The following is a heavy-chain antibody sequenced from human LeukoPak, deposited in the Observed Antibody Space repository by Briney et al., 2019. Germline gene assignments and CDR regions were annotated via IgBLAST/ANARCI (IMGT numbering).Heavy chain of an antibody. CDR1: GFTFSSYA. Sequence: GGSLRLSCAASGFTFSSYAMSWVRQASGKGLEWVSAISGSGGSTYYADSVKGRFTISRDNSKNTLYLQMNSLRAEDTAVYYCAKGAARGYSGYDPYFDYWGQGTLVTVSS. CDR2: ISGSGGST. J-gene: IGHJ4*02. D-gene: IGHD5-12*01. V-gene: IGHV3-23*01. CDR3: AKGAARGYSGYDPYFDY.